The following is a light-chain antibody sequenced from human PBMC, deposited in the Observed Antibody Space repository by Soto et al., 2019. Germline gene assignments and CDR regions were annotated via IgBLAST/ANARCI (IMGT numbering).Light chain of an antibody. CDR1: QSISSY. Sequence: TQSPATLSVSPGERATVSCRASQSISSYLAWYQQKPGQAPRLLIFDASKRATGIPARFSGSGSETDFTLTISDVEPEDFAVYYCHQRQSWPRTFGQGTKVDI. CDR3: HQRQSWPRT. CDR2: DAS. J-gene: IGKJ1*01. V-gene: IGKV3-11*01.